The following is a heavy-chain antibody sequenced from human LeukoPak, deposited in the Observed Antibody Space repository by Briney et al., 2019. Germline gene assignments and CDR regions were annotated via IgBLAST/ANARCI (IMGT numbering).Heavy chain of an antibody. V-gene: IGHV4-59*01. D-gene: IGHD3-22*01. CDR2: IYYSGNT. CDR1: GGSINSYY. Sequence: PSETLSLTCTVSGGSINSYYWSCIRQPPGKGLEWIGYIYYSGNTNYNPSLKSRVSISIDTSKNQLSLQLSSVTAADTAVYYCARDRDSSGLRDFDLWGRGTLVTVSA. J-gene: IGHJ2*01. CDR3: ARDRDSSGLRDFDL.